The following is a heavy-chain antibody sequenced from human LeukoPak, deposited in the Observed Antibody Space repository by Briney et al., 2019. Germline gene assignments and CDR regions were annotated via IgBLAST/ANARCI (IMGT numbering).Heavy chain of an antibody. Sequence: GGSLRLSCAASGFSVGTNFVSWVRQAPGRGLEWVSIIFAGGSTYYADSVKGRFTTPRDNSRNTAYLQMNSLRAEDTAVYYCARGDFEHWGQGTLVTVSS. CDR2: IFAGGST. V-gene: IGHV3-66*01. CDR3: ARGDFEH. CDR1: GFSVGTNF. J-gene: IGHJ4*02.